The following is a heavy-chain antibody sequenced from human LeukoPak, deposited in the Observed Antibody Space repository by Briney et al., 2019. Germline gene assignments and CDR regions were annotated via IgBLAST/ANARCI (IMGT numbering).Heavy chain of an antibody. V-gene: IGHV4-59*01. CDR3: ARLHSSRAEEFDP. CDR2: IYYAGIT. J-gene: IGHJ5*02. CDR1: GGSISGYY. Sequence: SETLSLTCTVSGGSISGYYWSWIRQSPGKGLEWIGYIYYAGITAYNPSLGSRVTISVDRSNNQFSLRLTSVTAADTAVYYCARLHSSRAEEFDPWGQGTLVTVSS.